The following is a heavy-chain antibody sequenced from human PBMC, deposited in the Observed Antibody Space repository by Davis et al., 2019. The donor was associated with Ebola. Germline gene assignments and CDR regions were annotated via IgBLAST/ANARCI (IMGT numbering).Heavy chain of an antibody. D-gene: IGHD6-6*01. J-gene: IGHJ4*02. CDR1: GFTFSSYA. V-gene: IGHV3-23*01. CDR2: ISGSGAST. CDR3: ARDGSYSSSSPFD. Sequence: GESLKISCAASGFTFSSYAMNWVRQAPGKGLEWVSGISGSGASTYYADSVKGRFTISRDNAKNSLYLQMNSLRAEDTAVYYCARDGSYSSSSPFDWGQGTLVTVSS.